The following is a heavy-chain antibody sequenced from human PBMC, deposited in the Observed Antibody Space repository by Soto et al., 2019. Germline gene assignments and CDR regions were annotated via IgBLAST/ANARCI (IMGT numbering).Heavy chain of an antibody. D-gene: IGHD1-1*01. CDR1: GDSISSGGYL. CDR2: IYHSGTA. V-gene: IGHV4-31*03. Sequence: QVQLQESGPGLVKPSQTLSLTCIVSGDSISSGGYLWTWIRQYPGKGLEWMGYIYHSGTAFYNPSLKSRLNISVDTSNNQFSLRLSSVTAADTAVYYCARGRGTYTDYWGQGTLVIVSS. CDR3: ARGRGTYTDY. J-gene: IGHJ4*02.